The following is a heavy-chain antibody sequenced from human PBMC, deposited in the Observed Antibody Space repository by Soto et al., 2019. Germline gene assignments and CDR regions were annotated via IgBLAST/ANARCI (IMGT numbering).Heavy chain of an antibody. CDR3: ATGAIAARPDYYYYYYMDV. CDR1: GYTFTSYG. CDR2: ISAYNGNT. D-gene: IGHD6-6*01. J-gene: IGHJ6*03. Sequence: ASVKVSCKASGYTFTSYGISWVRQAPGQGLEWMGWISAYNGNTNYAQKLQGRVTMTTDTSTSTAYMELRSLRSDDTAVYYCATGAIAARPDYYYYYYMDVWDKGTTVTVSS. V-gene: IGHV1-18*01.